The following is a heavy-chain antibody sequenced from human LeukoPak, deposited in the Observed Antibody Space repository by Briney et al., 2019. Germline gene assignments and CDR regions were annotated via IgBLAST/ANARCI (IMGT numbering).Heavy chain of an antibody. CDR2: IHPFRPT. J-gene: IGHJ4*02. CDR3: TRGLEHAKTDY. D-gene: IGHD1-1*01. CDR1: GGSFSGYH. V-gene: IGHV4-34*01. Sequence: SETLSLTCAVSGGSFSGYHCSWIRQPPGKRLEWIGEIHPFRPTNYNPSLKSRLTISLDTSNNQLSLKLRCVTAADAAVYSCTRGLEHAKTDYWGQGTRVIVSS.